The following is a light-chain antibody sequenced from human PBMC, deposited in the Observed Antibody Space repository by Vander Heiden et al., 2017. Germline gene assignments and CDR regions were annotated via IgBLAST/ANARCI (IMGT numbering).Light chain of an antibody. CDR1: SSEVGSNNL. CDR3: CSYAGSSTLV. V-gene: IGLV2-23*01. J-gene: IGLJ2*01. Sequence: QPALTQPASVSGSPGQSITISCTGTSSEVGSNNLVSWYQQHPGKAPKLMIYEGSKRPSGVSNRFSGSKSGNTASLTISGLQAEDEADYYCCSYAGSSTLVFGGGTKLTVL. CDR2: EGS.